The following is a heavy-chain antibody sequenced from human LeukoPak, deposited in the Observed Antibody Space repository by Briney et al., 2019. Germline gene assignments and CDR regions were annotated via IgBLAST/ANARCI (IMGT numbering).Heavy chain of an antibody. J-gene: IGHJ3*02. V-gene: IGHV3-74*01. Sequence: PGGSLRLSCAASGFTFISYWMHWVRQAPGKGLVWVSRINSDGSTTSYAASVKGRFTISRDDAKKTLDLQMNSMRAEDTAVYFCVRDNGRNGFDIWGQGTMVTVSS. CDR3: VRDNGRNGFDI. CDR1: GFTFISYW. CDR2: INSDGSTT.